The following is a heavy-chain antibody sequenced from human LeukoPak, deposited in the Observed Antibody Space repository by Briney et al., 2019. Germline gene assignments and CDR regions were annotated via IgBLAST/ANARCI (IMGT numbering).Heavy chain of an antibody. CDR1: GGSISSYY. CDR2: IYYSGST. J-gene: IGHJ6*03. CDR3: ARTLKDYYDSSGYYYYYYMDV. D-gene: IGHD3-22*01. Sequence: SETLSLTCTVSGGSISSYYWSWIRQPPGKGLEWIGYIYYSGSTNYNPSLKSRVTISVDTSKNQFSLKLSSVTAADTAVYYCARTLKDYYDSSGYYYYYYMDVWGKGTTVTVSS. V-gene: IGHV4-59*01.